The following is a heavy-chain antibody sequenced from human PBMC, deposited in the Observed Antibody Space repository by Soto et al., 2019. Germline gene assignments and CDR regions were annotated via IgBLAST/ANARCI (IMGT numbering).Heavy chain of an antibody. CDR3: AKPRAVASYDY. CDR1: GYTFISHG. V-gene: IGHV1-18*01. Sequence: ASVKVSCKASGYTFISHGISWVRQAPGQGLEWMGWISGYNGNTNYAQKLQGRLIMTTDTSTSTAYMELRSLRSDDTAVYFCAKPRAVASYDYWGQGTLVTVSS. CDR2: ISGYNGNT. D-gene: IGHD6-19*01. J-gene: IGHJ4*02.